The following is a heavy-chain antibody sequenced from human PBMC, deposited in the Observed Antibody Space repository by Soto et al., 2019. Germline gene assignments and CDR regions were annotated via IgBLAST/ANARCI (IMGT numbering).Heavy chain of an antibody. D-gene: IGHD2-15*01. V-gene: IGHV1-18*04. CDR3: ARLVVAGSPLDY. CDR1: GYPFSSYG. CDR2: TSAFYGNS. J-gene: IGHJ4*02. Sequence: QVRLVQSAAEVKKPGASVTVSCKASGYPFSSYGITWVRQAPGQGLEWMGWTSAFYGNSTYSEKFQGRVTMTIDTSTSTVSMDLTSLKSDDTAVYYCARLVVAGSPLDYWGQGTLVTVSS.